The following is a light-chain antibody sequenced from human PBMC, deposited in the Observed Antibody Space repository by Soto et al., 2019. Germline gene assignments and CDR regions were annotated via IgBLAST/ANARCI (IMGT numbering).Light chain of an antibody. Sequence: QAVVTQPPSASGTPGQRVTISCSGSMSNIGSDTVNWYQQLPGTAPKLLIHRSNQRPSGVPGRFSGSKSGTSASLVISGLQPEDEADYHCASWDASLNGWVFGGGTKLTVL. V-gene: IGLV1-44*01. CDR1: MSNIGSDT. J-gene: IGLJ3*02. CDR3: ASWDASLNGWV. CDR2: RSN.